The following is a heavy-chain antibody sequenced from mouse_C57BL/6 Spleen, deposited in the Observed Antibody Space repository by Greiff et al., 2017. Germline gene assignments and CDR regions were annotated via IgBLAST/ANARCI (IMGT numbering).Heavy chain of an antibody. CDR3: AREVGDGYLYAMDY. J-gene: IGHJ4*01. CDR2: INPNNGGT. V-gene: IGHV1-18*01. Sequence: VQLQQSGPELVKPGASVKIPCKASGYTFTDYNMDWVKQSHGKSLEWIGDINPNNGGTSYNQKFKGKATLTVDKSSSTAYMELRSLTSEDTAVYYCAREVGDGYLYAMDYWGQGTSVTVSS. CDR1: GYTFTDYN. D-gene: IGHD2-3*01.